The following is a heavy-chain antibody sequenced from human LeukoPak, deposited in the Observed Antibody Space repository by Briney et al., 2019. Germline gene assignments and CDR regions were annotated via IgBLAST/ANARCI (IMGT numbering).Heavy chain of an antibody. CDR3: APVAKGALDY. Sequence: GGSLRLSCAASGFTFSSYGMHWVREAPGKGLEWVAFIRYDGSNKYYADSVKGRFTISRDNSKNTLYLQMNSLRAEDTAVYYCAPVAKGALDYWGQGTLVTVSS. J-gene: IGHJ4*02. V-gene: IGHV3-30*02. CDR1: GFTFSSYG. CDR2: IRYDGSNK.